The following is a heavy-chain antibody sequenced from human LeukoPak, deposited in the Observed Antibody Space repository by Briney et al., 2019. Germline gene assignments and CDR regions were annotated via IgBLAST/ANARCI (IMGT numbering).Heavy chain of an antibody. V-gene: IGHV4-59*01. CDR1: GGSISSYY. D-gene: IGHD1-26*01. J-gene: IGHJ4*02. CDR3: ARYSYSGSSYYFDY. CDR2: IYNSGST. Sequence: SETLSLTCTVSGGSISSYYWSWIRQPPGKGLEWIGYIYNSGSTNYNPSLKSRVTISVDTSKNQFSLKLSSVTAADTAVYYCARYSYSGSSYYFDYWGQGTLVTVSS.